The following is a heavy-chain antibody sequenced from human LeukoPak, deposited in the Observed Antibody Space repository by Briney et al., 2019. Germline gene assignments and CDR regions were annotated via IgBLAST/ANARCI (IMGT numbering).Heavy chain of an antibody. J-gene: IGHJ6*02. D-gene: IGHD4-23*01. V-gene: IGHV4-59*08. CDR3: ARFYGGNRDDYYYGLDV. Sequence: AETLSLMRTVSGAFISSYYWSWIRQPAGKGLECQGYIDYGGSTNYNPSRKARVTISVDTSKNQFSLKLSSVTAADTAVYYCARFYGGNRDDYYYGLDVWGQGTTVTVSS. CDR2: IDYGGST. CDR1: GAFISSYY.